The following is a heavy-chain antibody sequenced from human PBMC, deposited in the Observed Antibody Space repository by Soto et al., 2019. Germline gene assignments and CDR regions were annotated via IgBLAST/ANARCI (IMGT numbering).Heavy chain of an antibody. CDR2: IYSGGST. V-gene: IGHV3-53*01. J-gene: IGHJ4*02. CDR1: GFTVSSNY. Sequence: EVQLVESGGGWLQPGGSLRLSCAASGFTVSSNYMIWVRQAPGKGLEWVSVIYSGGSTYDAESVKGRFTISRDKYNNTRDMQMNSIRAEDTGVYYCERDGLSRYGGQGTLVTVSS. CDR3: ERDGLSRY.